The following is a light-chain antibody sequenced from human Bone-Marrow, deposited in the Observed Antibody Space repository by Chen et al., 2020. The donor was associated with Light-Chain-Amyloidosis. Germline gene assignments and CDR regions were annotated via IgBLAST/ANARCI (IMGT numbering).Light chain of an antibody. Sequence: SYVLTQPSSVSVASGQTATMACGGSNIGSTSLHWYQQTPGQAPLLGVYEDSDRPSGIPERLSGSNSWNTATLTISRVEAGDEADYYCQVWNRSSDRPVFGGGTKLTVL. CDR3: QVWNRSSDRPV. CDR2: EDS. CDR1: NIGSTS. V-gene: IGLV3-21*02. J-gene: IGLJ3*02.